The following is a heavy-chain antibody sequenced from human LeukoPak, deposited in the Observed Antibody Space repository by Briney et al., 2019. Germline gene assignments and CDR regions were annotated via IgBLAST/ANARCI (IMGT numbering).Heavy chain of an antibody. CDR3: ARPRLLYGSGPTLV. Sequence: SETLSLTCTVSGGSISSYYWSWIRQPPGKGLEWIGYIYYSGSTNYNPSLKSRVTMSVDTSKNQFSLKLNSVTAADTAVYYCARPRLLYGSGPTLVWGPGTLVTVSS. CDR2: IYYSGST. D-gene: IGHD3-10*01. J-gene: IGHJ4*02. V-gene: IGHV4-59*12. CDR1: GGSISSYY.